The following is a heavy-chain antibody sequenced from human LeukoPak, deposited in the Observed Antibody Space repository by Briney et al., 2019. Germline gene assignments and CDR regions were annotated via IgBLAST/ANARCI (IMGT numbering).Heavy chain of an antibody. CDR3: ASRVSAVTTSLYFDY. J-gene: IGHJ4*02. V-gene: IGHV4-34*01. CDR2: ITHSGST. D-gene: IGHD4-17*01. Sequence: LETLSLTCAVSGGAFCGYSSSWIRHPPGKGLEWVWEITHSGSTNYNPSPTSRVSTSEDTRQNHFSLKLSALTPPHTAVYYCASRVSAVTTSLYFDYWGQGTLVTVSS. CDR1: GGAFCGYS.